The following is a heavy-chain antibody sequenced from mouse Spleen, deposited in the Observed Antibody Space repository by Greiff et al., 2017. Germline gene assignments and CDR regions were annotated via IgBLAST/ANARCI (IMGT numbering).Heavy chain of an antibody. Sequence: QVQLQQPGAELVRPGASVKLSCKASGYSFTSYWMNWVKQRPGQGLEWIGMIHPSDSDTRLNQKFKDKATLTVDKSSSTAYMQLSSPTSEDSAVYYCARDDYEGYYFDYWGQGTTLTVSS. CDR1: GYSFTSYW. CDR3: ARDDYEGYYFDY. J-gene: IGHJ2*01. CDR2: IHPSDSDT. V-gene: IGHV1-74*01. D-gene: IGHD2-4*01.